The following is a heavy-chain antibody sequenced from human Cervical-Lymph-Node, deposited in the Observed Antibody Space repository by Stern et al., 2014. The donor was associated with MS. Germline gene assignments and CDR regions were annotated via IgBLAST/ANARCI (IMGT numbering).Heavy chain of an antibody. CDR1: GGSISSGGYS. Sequence: VQLVESGSGLVKPSQTLSLTCAVSGGSISSGGYSWSWIRQPPGKGLEWIGYIYHRGSTYYNPSLQSRVTISIDRSKNPFSLKLSSVTAADTAVYYCARSSTVTPNAFDIWGQGTMVTVSS. V-gene: IGHV4-30-2*01. D-gene: IGHD4-17*01. CDR3: ARSSTVTPNAFDI. J-gene: IGHJ3*02. CDR2: IYHRGST.